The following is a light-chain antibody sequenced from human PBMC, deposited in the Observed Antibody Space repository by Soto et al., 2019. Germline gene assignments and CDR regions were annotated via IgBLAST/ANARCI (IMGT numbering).Light chain of an antibody. Sequence: QSALTQPASVSGSPGQSITISCTGTSSDVGGYHYVSWYQQHPGKAPKLMIYDVSNRPSGVSNRFSGSKSGNTASLTISGLQAEDEADYYCCSYTSSSLYVFGTGTKVTVL. V-gene: IGLV2-14*01. CDR1: SSDVGGYHY. CDR3: CSYTSSSLYV. J-gene: IGLJ1*01. CDR2: DVS.